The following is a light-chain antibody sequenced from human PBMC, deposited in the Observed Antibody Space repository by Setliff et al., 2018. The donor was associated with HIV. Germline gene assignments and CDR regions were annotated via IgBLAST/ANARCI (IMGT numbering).Light chain of an antibody. CDR2: EGS. CDR3: CSYAGSSTFVV. V-gene: IGLV2-23*01. Sequence: QSALTQPASVSGSPGQSITISCTGTSSDVGSYSLVSWYQQHPGKAPKLMIYEGSKRPSGVSNRFSGPKSGNTASLTISGLQAEDEADYYCCSYAGSSTFVVFGGGTKVTVL. CDR1: SSDVGSYSL. J-gene: IGLJ2*01.